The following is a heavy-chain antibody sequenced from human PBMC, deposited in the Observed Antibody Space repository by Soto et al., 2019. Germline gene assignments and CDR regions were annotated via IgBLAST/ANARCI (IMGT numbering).Heavy chain of an antibody. D-gene: IGHD3-10*01. CDR3: ASIYYYGSGSYSSVFDI. CDR2: IYTGDPDT. CDR1: GYSFTSYW. Sequence: PGESLKISCKGSGYSFTSYWIGWVRQMPGKGLEWVGIIYTGDPDTRYSPSFQGQVTISAEKSINTAYLQWSSLKASDTAMYYCASIYYYGSGSYSSVFDIWGQGTMVTVSS. V-gene: IGHV5-51*01. J-gene: IGHJ3*02.